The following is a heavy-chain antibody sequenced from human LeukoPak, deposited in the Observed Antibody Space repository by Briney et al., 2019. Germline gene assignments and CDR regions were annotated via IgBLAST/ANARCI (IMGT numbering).Heavy chain of an antibody. J-gene: IGHJ5*02. CDR2: INAGNGNT. Sequence: ASVTVSCTASGYTFTSYAMHWVRQAPGQRLEWMGWINAGNGNTKYSQKFQGRVTITRDTSASTAYMELSSLRSEDTAVYYCATTGGYCSGGSCSYFDPWGQGTLVTVSS. CDR1: GYTFTSYA. V-gene: IGHV1-3*01. CDR3: ATTGGYCSGGSCSYFDP. D-gene: IGHD2-15*01.